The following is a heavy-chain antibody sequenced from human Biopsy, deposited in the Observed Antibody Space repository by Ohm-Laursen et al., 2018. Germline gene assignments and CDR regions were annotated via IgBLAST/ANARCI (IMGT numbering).Heavy chain of an antibody. CDR1: GGSISGYY. Sequence: GTLSLTCTVSGGSISGYYWTWIRQSPGKGLEWIGSIYNSETTFYNPSLKSRVAISVDTSTNQFSLKVSSVTAADTALYYCARHPTGFWFDPWGHGTLVTVSS. J-gene: IGHJ5*02. CDR3: ARHPTGFWFDP. V-gene: IGHV4-59*05. CDR2: IYNSETT.